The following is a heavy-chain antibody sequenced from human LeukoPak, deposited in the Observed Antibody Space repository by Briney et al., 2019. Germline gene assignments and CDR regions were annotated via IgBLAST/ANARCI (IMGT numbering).Heavy chain of an antibody. CDR1: GFTFSSYG. CDR2: ITGSSTYI. J-gene: IGHJ6*03. V-gene: IGHV3-21*01. D-gene: IGHD1-26*01. CDR3: ARDPYSGGYGDYYYYYMDL. Sequence: GGSLRLSCAASGFTFSSYGMHWVRQAPGKGLEWVSSITGSSTYIYYADSVKGRFTISRDNAKNSLYLQMNSLRAEDTAVYYCARDPYSGGYGDYYYYYMDLWGQGTTVTISS.